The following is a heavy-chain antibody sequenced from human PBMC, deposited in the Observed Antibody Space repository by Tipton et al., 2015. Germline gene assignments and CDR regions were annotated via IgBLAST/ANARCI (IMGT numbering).Heavy chain of an antibody. CDR3: ARDLEHGMDV. CDR2: ISYTETS. CDR1: GSSVSSGNYY. D-gene: IGHD5-24*01. J-gene: IGHJ6*02. Sequence: PGLVKPSETLSLICSVSGSSVSSGNYYWSWIRQPPGKGLEWIGYISYTETSHYNASLKSRVTISIDTSKNQFSLKLSSVTAADTAVYYCARDLEHGMDVWGQGTTVTVSS. V-gene: IGHV4-61*01.